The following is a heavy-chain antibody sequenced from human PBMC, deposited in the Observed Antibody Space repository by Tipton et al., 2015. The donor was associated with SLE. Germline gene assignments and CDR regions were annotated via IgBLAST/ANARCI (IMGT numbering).Heavy chain of an antibody. Sequence: QLVQSGAEVKNPGASVKVSCKASAYTFTTYSISWVRQAPGQGLEWMGWISTYNGNTNYAQKLQGRVTMTTDTSTSTAYMELRSLRSDDTAVYYCARAVTTGLYWYFDLWGRGTLATVSS. CDR2: ISTYNGNT. V-gene: IGHV1-18*01. CDR1: AYTFTTYS. D-gene: IGHD4-17*01. J-gene: IGHJ2*01. CDR3: ARAVTTGLYWYFDL.